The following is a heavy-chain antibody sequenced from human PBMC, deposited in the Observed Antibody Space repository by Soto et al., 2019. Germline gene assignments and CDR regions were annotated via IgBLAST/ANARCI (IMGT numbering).Heavy chain of an antibody. D-gene: IGHD4-4*01. CDR2: ISHSGGST. CDR1: EFTFSTYA. V-gene: IGHV3-23*01. J-gene: IGHJ4*02. CDR3: AKDAPREVT. Sequence: EVQLLESGGGLVQPGGSLRLSCAASEFTFSTYAMTWVRQAPGKGLDWVTSISHSGGSTYYADSVKGRFTISRDNSKNTLYLQMNSLRAEDTALYYCAKDAPREVTWGQGTLVTVSS.